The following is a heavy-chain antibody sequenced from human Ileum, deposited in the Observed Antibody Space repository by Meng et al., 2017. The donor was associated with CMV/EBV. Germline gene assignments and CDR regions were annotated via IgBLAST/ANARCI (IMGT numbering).Heavy chain of an antibody. Sequence: GSGYTFTAYYLHWVRQAPGQGLEWMGWISPNSGVTKYAQQFQGRVTMTRDTSISTAYMEVTRLRSDDTAVYYCARGYSSSWYLFDPWGQGILVTVSS. J-gene: IGHJ5*02. V-gene: IGHV1-2*02. D-gene: IGHD6-13*01. CDR2: ISPNSGVT. CDR1: GYTFTAYY. CDR3: ARGYSSSWYLFDP.